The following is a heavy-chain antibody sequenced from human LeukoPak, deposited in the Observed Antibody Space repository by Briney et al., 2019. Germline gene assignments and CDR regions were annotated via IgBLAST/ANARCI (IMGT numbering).Heavy chain of an antibody. D-gene: IGHD3-10*01. V-gene: IGHV3-53*01. CDR1: GFTVSSNY. CDR3: ARVPWFGEPNSGGDSDY. J-gene: IGHJ4*02. CDR2: MYSGGST. Sequence: GGSLRLSCAASGFTVSSNYMTWVRQAPGKGLEWLSVMYSGGSTYYAASVEGRFTISRDNAKNSLYLQMNSLRAEDTAVYYCARVPWFGEPNSGGDSDYWGQGTLVTVSS.